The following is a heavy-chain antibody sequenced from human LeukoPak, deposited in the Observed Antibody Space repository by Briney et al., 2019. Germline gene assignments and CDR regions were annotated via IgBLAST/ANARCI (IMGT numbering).Heavy chain of an antibody. Sequence: ASETLSLTCAVYGGSFSGYYWNWIRQPPGKGLELIGEINHSGSTNYNPSLKSRVTISVDTSKNQFSLKLSSVTAADTAVYYCARGGATMVRGVHGYWGQGTLVTVSS. CDR3: ARGGATMVRGVHGY. D-gene: IGHD3-10*01. J-gene: IGHJ4*02. V-gene: IGHV4-34*01. CDR1: GGSFSGYY. CDR2: INHSGST.